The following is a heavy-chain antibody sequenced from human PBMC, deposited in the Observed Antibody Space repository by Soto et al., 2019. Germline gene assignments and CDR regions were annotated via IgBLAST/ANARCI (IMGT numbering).Heavy chain of an antibody. Sequence: GGSLRLSCAASGFRFDDFAMHWVRQAPGRGLEWVAVISWNGGTTIYADSVKGRFSVSRDNSKNSLFLQMHSLRPEDTALYYCSRDIQALGKSPLQRFAFWGQGTHVTVS. CDR1: GFRFDDFA. V-gene: IGHV3-9*01. CDR3: SRDIQALGKSPLQRFAF. J-gene: IGHJ4*02. D-gene: IGHD3-10*01. CDR2: ISWNGGTT.